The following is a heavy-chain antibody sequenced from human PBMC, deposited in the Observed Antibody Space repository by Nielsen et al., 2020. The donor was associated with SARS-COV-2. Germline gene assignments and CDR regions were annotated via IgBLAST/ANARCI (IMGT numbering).Heavy chain of an antibody. J-gene: IGHJ3*02. CDR3: TRLVPMTDCYTFDI. CDR1: GFTFSGSV. CDR2: IRTKPNNYAT. Sequence: GSLRLSCAASGFTFSGSVIHWVRQASGKGLEWVGRIRTKPNNYATAYAASVKGRFTISRDDLKNTAYLQMNSLRTEDTAMYYCTRLVPMTDCYTFDIWGQGTMVTVSS. V-gene: IGHV3-73*01. D-gene: IGHD3-9*01.